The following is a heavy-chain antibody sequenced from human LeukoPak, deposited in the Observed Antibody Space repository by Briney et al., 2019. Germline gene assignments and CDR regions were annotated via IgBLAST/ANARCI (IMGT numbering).Heavy chain of an antibody. CDR2: IKEDGSVK. CDR3: ARDSTWLLDY. Sequence: PGGSLRLSCTASGFTFSSHWMTWVRQPPGKGLEWVANIKEDGSVKYYVDSVKGRSTTSRDNTKNALYLQMNSLRADDTAVYFCARDSTWLLDYWGQGTLITVSS. V-gene: IGHV3-7*03. CDR1: GFTFSSHW. D-gene: IGHD6-19*01. J-gene: IGHJ4*02.